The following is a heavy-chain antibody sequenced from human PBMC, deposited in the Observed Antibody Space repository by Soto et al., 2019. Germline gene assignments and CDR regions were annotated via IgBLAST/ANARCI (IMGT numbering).Heavy chain of an antibody. CDR3: AKRTSGTTWGESDY. CDR2: ISGYSGNA. V-gene: IGHV1-18*04. J-gene: IGHJ4*02. Sequence: ASVKVSCKTSGYIFSDYGINWVRQAPGQGLEWMGWISGYSGNANLAQKFQGRVTMTTDKSTRTAYTELRRLRSDDTAVYYCAKRTSGTTWGESDYWGQGTLVTVSS. D-gene: IGHD4-17*01. CDR1: GYIFSDYG.